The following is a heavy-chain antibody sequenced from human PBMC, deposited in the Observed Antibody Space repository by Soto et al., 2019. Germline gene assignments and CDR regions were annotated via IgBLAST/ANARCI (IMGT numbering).Heavy chain of an antibody. D-gene: IGHD3-3*01. CDR2: ISYDGSNK. CDR1: GFTFSSYG. V-gene: IGHV3-30*18. J-gene: IGHJ6*02. CDR3: AKINTIFGVVNGFYGMDV. Sequence: GGSLRLSCAASGFTFSSYGMHWVRQATGKGLEWVAVISYDGSNKYYADSVKGRFTISRDNSKNTLYLQMNSLRAEDTAVYYCAKINTIFGVVNGFYGMDVWGQGTTVTVSS.